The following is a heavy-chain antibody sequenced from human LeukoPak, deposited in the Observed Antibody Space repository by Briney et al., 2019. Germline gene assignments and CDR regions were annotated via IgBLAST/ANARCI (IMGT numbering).Heavy chain of an antibody. J-gene: IGHJ6*02. CDR2: IFPGDFEL. Sequence: GESLKISCKGSGYSFTDYRIGWVRQMPGKGLEWMGIIFPGDFELKYSPSFQGQVIISIDKSIDTAYLQWSSLQASDTAMYYCARHGLEGCRGGMCYRSFHYYGMDVWGQGTTVTVSS. V-gene: IGHV5-51*01. D-gene: IGHD2-15*01. CDR3: ARHGLEGCRGGMCYRSFHYYGMDV. CDR1: GYSFTDYR.